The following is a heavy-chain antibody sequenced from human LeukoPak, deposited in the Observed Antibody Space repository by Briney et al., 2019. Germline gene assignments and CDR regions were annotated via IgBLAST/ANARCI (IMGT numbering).Heavy chain of an antibody. J-gene: IGHJ6*03. V-gene: IGHV1-69*13. CDR1: GGTFSSYA. Sequence: ASVKVSCKASGGTFSSYAISWVRQAPGQGLEWMGGIIPIFGTANYAQKFQGRVTITADESTSTAYMELSSLRSEDTAVYYCAGTGHDDSSGYLGDYYMDVWGKGTTVTVSS. CDR3: AGTGHDDSSGYLGDYYMDV. D-gene: IGHD3-22*01. CDR2: IIPIFGTA.